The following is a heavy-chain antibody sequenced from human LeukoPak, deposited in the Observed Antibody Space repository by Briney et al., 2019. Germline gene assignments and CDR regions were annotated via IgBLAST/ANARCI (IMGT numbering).Heavy chain of an antibody. CDR2: IYPGDSDT. D-gene: IGHD2-2*01. V-gene: IGHV5-51*01. CDR1: GYSFTSYW. Sequence: GESLKISCKGSGYSFTSYWIGWVRQMPGKGLEWMGIIYPGDSDTRHSPSFQGQVTISVDKSISTAYLQWSSLKASDTAMYYCARSGGYCSSTSCYNWFDPWGQGILVTVSS. J-gene: IGHJ5*02. CDR3: ARSGGYCSSTSCYNWFDP.